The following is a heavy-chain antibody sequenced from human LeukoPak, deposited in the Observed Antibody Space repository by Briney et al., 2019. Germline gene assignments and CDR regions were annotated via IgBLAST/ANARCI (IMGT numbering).Heavy chain of an antibody. V-gene: IGHV5-51*01. J-gene: IGHJ4*02. D-gene: IGHD3-22*01. Sequence: GESLKISCKGSGYSFTNYWIGWVRQMPGKGLEWMGIIYPGDSDTRYSPSFQGQVTISADKSISTAYLQWRSLKASDTAMYYCARRGYDNSGSKHADYWGQGTLVTVSS. CDR1: GYSFTNYW. CDR2: IYPGDSDT. CDR3: ARRGYDNSGSKHADY.